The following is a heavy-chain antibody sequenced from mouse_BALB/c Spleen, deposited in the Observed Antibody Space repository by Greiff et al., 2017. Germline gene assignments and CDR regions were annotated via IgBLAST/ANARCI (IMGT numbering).Heavy chain of an antibody. CDR2: INPSTGYT. V-gene: IGHV1-7*01. D-gene: IGHD2-14*01. Sequence: QVHVKQSGAELAKPGASVKMSCKASGYTFTSYWMHWVKQRPGQGLEWIGYINPSTGYTEYNQKFKDKATLTADKSSSTAYMQLSSLTSEDSAVYYCARGSYRPWFAYWGQGTLVTVSA. CDR3: ARGSYRPWFAY. J-gene: IGHJ3*01. CDR1: GYTFTSYW.